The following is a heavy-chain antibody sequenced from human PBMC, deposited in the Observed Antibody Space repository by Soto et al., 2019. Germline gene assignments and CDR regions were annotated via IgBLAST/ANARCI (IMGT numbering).Heavy chain of an antibody. V-gene: IGHV3-30-3*01. Sequence: GGSLRLSCVASGFTFDTYGIHWVRQAPGKGLQWVALISYEGSNTYYADSVRGRFTISRDNSKNTLYLQMNTLRPEDTGLYYCARVTPGNNLYYFSGLDFWGQGTSVTVSS. CDR2: ISYEGSNT. D-gene: IGHD1-1*01. J-gene: IGHJ6*02. CDR1: GFTFDTYG. CDR3: ARVTPGNNLYYFSGLDF.